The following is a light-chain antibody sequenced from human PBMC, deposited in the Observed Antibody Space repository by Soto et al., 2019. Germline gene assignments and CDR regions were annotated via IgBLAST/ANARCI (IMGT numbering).Light chain of an antibody. CDR2: NNN. V-gene: IGLV1-44*01. J-gene: IGLJ1*01. Sequence: QSVLTQPPSASGTPGQRVTISCSGSTSNIGTNTVNWYLQLPGTSPKLLMYNNNQRPSGVPERFSGSKSGTSASLAIGGIQSEDEADYYCAAWDGSLDGLYVFGSGTKVTVL. CDR1: TSNIGTNT. CDR3: AAWDGSLDGLYV.